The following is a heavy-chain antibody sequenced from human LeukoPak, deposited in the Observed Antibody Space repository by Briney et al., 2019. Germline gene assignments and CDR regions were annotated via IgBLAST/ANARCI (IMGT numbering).Heavy chain of an antibody. CDR3: ARDLRGYPY. V-gene: IGHV3-21*01. CDR2: VSSTSRLI. D-gene: IGHD3-22*01. J-gene: IGHJ1*01. Sequence: GGSLRLPCAASGFTFTTYSMNWVRQAPGKGLEWVSFVSSTSRLISYADSVKDRFTISRDNAKNSLYLQMTSLRAEDTAVYYCARDLRGYPYWGQGTLVTVSS. CDR1: GFTFTTYS.